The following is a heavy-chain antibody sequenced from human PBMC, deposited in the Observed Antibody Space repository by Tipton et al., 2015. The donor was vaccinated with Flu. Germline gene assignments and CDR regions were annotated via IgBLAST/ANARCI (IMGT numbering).Heavy chain of an antibody. CDR1: GFTFNSYE. D-gene: IGHD4-11*01. J-gene: IGHJ4*02. CDR3: ARSTTYTVTPDY. Sequence: SLRLSCAASGFTFNSYEMNWVRQAPGKGLEWVSYISGSGSTIYYADSVKGRFTISRDNAKNSLYLQMNSLRAEDTAVYYCARSTTYTVTPDYWGQGTLVTVSS. CDR2: ISGSGSTI. V-gene: IGHV3-48*03.